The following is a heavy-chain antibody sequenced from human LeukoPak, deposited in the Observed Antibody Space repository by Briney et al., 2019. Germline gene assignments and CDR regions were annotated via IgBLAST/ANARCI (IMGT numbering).Heavy chain of an antibody. CDR1: GFTFSSYA. D-gene: IGHD4-17*01. CDR3: AKADRIYGDYTNFDY. CDR2: ISGSGGST. J-gene: IGHJ4*02. Sequence: GGSLRLSCAASGFTFSSYAMSWVRQAPGKGLEWVSAISGSGGSTYYADSVKGRFTISGDNSKNTLYLQMNSLRAEDTAVYYCAKADRIYGDYTNFDYWGQGTLVTVSS. V-gene: IGHV3-23*01.